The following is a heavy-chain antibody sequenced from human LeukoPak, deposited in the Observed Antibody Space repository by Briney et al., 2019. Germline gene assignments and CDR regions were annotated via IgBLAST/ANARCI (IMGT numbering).Heavy chain of an antibody. J-gene: IGHJ4*02. CDR3: ARGLRWVDY. CDR1: GFVFSSNW. CDR2: IKQDGSEK. Sequence: GASLRLSCAASGFVFSSNWMTWVRQAPGKGLEWVANIKQDGSEKYYVDSVKGRFTISRDIAKNSLYLQMNSLRAEDTAVYYCARGLRWVDYWGQGTLVTVSS. D-gene: IGHD4-23*01. V-gene: IGHV3-7*04.